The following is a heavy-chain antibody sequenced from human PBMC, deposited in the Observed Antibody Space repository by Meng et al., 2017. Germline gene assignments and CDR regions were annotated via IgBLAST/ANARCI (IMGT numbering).Heavy chain of an antibody. Sequence: QLQLQESGPGLVKPSETLYLTCTVSGGSISSNGYYWDWVRQPPGKGLDGIGAIYHSGSTSYNPSLQSRVTMFVDTSKNQFSLMLTSVTATDTAVYYCARRRGGSGRDCWGQGTLVTVSS. D-gene: IGHD3-10*01. CDR3: ARRRGGSGRDC. J-gene: IGHJ4*02. CDR2: IYHSGST. CDR1: GGSISSNGYY. V-gene: IGHV4-39*01.